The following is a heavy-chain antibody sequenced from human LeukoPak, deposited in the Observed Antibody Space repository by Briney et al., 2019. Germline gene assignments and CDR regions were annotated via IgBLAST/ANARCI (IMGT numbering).Heavy chain of an antibody. V-gene: IGHV1-69*13. CDR2: IIPIFGTA. CDR1: GGTFSSYA. J-gene: IGHJ1*01. D-gene: IGHD3-22*01. CDR3: ARAGYYDSSGYSAIAEYFQH. Sequence: GASVKVSCKASGGTFSSYAISWVRQAPGQGLEWMGGIIPIFGTANYAQKFQGRVTITADESTSTAYMELSSLRSEDTAVYYCARAGYYDSSGYSAIAEYFQHWGQGTLVTVSS.